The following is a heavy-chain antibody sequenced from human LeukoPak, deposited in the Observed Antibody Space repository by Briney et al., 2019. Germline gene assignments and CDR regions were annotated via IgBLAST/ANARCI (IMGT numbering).Heavy chain of an antibody. CDR1: GGSFSGYY. V-gene: IGHV4-59*01. CDR3: ARFYYDSSGYYRYFDY. D-gene: IGHD3-22*01. CDR2: IYYSGST. Sequence: PSETLSLTYAVYGGSFSGYYWSWIRQPPGKGLEWIGYIYYSGSTTYNPSLKSRVTISVDASKNQFSLKLSSVIVADTAVYYCARFYYDSSGYYRYFDYWGQGTLVTVSS. J-gene: IGHJ4*02.